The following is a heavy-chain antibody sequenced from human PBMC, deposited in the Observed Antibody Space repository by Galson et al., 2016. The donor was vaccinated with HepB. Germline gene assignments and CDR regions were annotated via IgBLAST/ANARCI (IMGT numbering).Heavy chain of an antibody. CDR3: ARDLREALAGTGYYSYGLDV. V-gene: IGHV6-1*01. Sequence: CAISGDSVSSNSAAWNWIRQSPSRGLEWLGRTYYRSKWYNEYAVSVKSRITINPDTSKNQFSLQLNSVIPEDTAVYYCARDLREALAGTGYYSYGLDVWGQGTTVTVSS. J-gene: IGHJ6*02. CDR1: GDSVSSNSAA. CDR2: TYYRSKWYN. D-gene: IGHD6-19*01.